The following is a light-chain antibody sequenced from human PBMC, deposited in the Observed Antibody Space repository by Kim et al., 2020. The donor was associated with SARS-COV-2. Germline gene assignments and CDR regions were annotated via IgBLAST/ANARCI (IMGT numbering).Light chain of an antibody. J-gene: IGKJ2*01. Sequence: EIVLTQSPGTLSLSPGERATLSCRASQSVSSSYLAWYQQKPGQAPRLLIYGASSRATGIPDRFSGSGSGTDFTLTISRLEPEDFAVYYCQQHRTFGQGTKLEI. CDR1: QSVSSSY. V-gene: IGKV3-20*01. CDR2: GAS. CDR3: QQHRT.